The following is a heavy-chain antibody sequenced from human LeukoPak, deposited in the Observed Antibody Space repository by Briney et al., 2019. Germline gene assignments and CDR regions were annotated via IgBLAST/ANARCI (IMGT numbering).Heavy chain of an antibody. V-gene: IGHV3-21*01. CDR3: ARDTVPDYYGSGSYLYGMDV. D-gene: IGHD3-10*01. CDR1: GFTFSSYS. CDR2: ISSSSSYT. Sequence: GGSLRLSCAASGFTFSSYSMNWVRQAPGKGLEWVSSISSSSSYTYYADSVKGRFTISRDNAKNSLYLQMNSLRAEDTAVYYCARDTVPDYYGSGSYLYGMDVWGQGTTVTVSS. J-gene: IGHJ6*02.